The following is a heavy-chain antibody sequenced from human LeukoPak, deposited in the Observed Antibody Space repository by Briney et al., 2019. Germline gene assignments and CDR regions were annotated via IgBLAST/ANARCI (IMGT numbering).Heavy chain of an antibody. Sequence: SETLSLTCAVSGDSISTTTYYWSWIRQAPGKGLEWLGGILYSGGTYSNPSLKSRVTISVDTSKNQFSLKLSSVTAADTAVYYCASEQWLVATDYWGQGTLVTVSS. D-gene: IGHD6-19*01. CDR2: ILYSGGT. V-gene: IGHV4-39*07. CDR3: ASEQWLVATDY. J-gene: IGHJ4*02. CDR1: GDSISTTTYY.